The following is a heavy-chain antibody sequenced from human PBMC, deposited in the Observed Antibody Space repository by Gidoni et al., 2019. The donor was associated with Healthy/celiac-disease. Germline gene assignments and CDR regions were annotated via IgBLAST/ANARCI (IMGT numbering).Heavy chain of an antibody. J-gene: IGHJ6*02. V-gene: IGHV3-30*18. CDR1: GFTFSSYG. CDR3: AKSGGENYYYYGMDV. CDR2: ISYDGSNK. D-gene: IGHD3-10*01. Sequence: QVQLVESGGGVVQPGRSLRLSCAASGFTFSSYGMHWVRQAQGKGLEWVAVISYDGSNKYYADSVKGRFTISRDNSKNTLYLQMNSLRAEDTAVYYCAKSGGENYYYYGMDVWGQGTTVTVSS.